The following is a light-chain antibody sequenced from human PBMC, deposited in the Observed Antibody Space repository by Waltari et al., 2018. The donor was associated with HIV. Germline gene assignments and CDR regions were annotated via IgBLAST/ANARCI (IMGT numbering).Light chain of an antibody. CDR1: QSISSY. CDR2: AAS. Sequence: PQSPGTLSLSPGERATLSCRASQSISSYLNWYQQKPGKAPKLLIYAASSLQSGVPSRFSGSGSGTDFTLTISSLQPEDFATYYCQQSYSTLYTFGQGTKVEI. V-gene: IGKV1-39*01. CDR3: QQSYSTLYT. J-gene: IGKJ2*01.